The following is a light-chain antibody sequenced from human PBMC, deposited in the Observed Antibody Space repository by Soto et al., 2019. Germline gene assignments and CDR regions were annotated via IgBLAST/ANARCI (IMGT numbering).Light chain of an antibody. CDR1: SSNIGTNT. CDR3: AAWDVSLVV. Sequence: QSVLTQPPSASGTPGQRVTISCSGSSSNIGTNTVTWYQQLPGAAPKLLIYSDNQRASGVPDRFSGSKSGTSASLAISGLQSEDEADYYCAAWDVSLVVFGGGTKSPS. J-gene: IGLJ2*01. V-gene: IGLV1-44*01. CDR2: SDN.